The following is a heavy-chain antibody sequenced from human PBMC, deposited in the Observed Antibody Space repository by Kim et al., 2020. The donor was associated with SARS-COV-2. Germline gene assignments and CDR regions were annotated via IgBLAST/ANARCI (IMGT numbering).Heavy chain of an antibody. J-gene: IGHJ4*02. Sequence: GGSLRLSCAASGFTFSDSWMDWVRQTAGGGLLWVARINPAGTSTYYPDSVKGRFAISRDNSKNTLYLQMNSLRTEDTAVYYCFRGGVDFWGQRTLVTVSS. CDR3: FRGGVDF. CDR1: GFTFSDSW. D-gene: IGHD3-10*01. CDR2: INPAGTST. V-gene: IGHV3-74*01.